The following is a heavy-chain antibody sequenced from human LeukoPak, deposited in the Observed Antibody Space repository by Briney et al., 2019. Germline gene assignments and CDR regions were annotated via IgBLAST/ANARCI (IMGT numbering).Heavy chain of an antibody. CDR1: GYTFTSYG. V-gene: IGHV3-66*02. J-gene: IGHJ6*03. CDR2: IYSGGST. CDR3: ARVSRYYYYMDV. D-gene: IGHD1-1*01. Sequence: GASVKVSCKASGYTFTSYGISWVRQAPGKGLEWVSVIYSGGSTYYADSVKGRLTISRDNSKNTLYLQMNSLRAEDTAVYYCARVSRYYYYMDVWGKGTTVTVSS.